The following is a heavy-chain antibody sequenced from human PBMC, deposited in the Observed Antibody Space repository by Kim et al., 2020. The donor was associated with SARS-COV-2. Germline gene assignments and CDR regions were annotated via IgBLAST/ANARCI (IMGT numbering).Heavy chain of an antibody. V-gene: IGHV4-34*01. D-gene: IGHD2-15*01. CDR3: ARWGVVAALDY. CDR2: INHSGST. J-gene: IGHJ4*02. Sequence: SETLSLTCAVYGGSFSGYYWSWIRQPPGKGLEWIGEINHSGSTNYNPSLKSRVTISVDTSKNQFSLKLSSVTAADTAVYYCARWGVVAALDYWGQGTLVTVSS. CDR1: GGSFSGYY.